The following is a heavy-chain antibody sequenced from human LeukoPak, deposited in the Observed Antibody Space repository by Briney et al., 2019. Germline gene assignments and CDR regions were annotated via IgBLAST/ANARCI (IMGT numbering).Heavy chain of an antibody. Sequence: SETLSLTCTVSGGSISSYYWSWIRQPPEKGLEWIGEIYHSGSTNYNPSLKSRVTISVDKSKNQFSLKLSSVTAADTAVYYCARRVGSSGYLDYWGQGTLVTVSS. J-gene: IGHJ4*02. D-gene: IGHD3-22*01. CDR3: ARRVGSSGYLDY. CDR1: GGSISSYY. V-gene: IGHV4-59*12. CDR2: IYHSGST.